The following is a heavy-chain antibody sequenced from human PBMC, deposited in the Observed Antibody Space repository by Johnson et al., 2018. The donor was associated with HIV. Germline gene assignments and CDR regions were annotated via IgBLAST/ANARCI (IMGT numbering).Heavy chain of an antibody. Sequence: MLLVESGGGVVQPGRSLRLSCAASGFTFSSYAMHWVRQAPGKGLEWVGFIRSKAYGGTTEYAASVKGRFTISRGDSKNTAYLQMNSLKTEDTAVYYCTVHSGERTDHDAFDIWGQGTMVTVSS. CDR2: IRSKAYGGTT. V-gene: IGHV3-49*04. D-gene: IGHD1-26*01. CDR1: GFTFSSYA. CDR3: TVHSGERTDHDAFDI. J-gene: IGHJ3*02.